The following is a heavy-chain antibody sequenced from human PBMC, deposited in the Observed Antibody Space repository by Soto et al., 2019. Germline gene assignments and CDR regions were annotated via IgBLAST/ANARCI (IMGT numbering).Heavy chain of an antibody. J-gene: IGHJ6*02. CDR3: AREAGTIGNYYYGMDV. CDR1: GYSFTGYY. D-gene: IGHD1-7*01. CDR2: INPNSGGT. Sequence: QVQLVQSGAEVKKPGASVRVSCKASGYSFTGYYVHWVRLAPGQGLEWMGRINPNSGGTNHAQKFQGRVTMTRDTSISTAYMELTRLTSNDTAVYFCAREAGTIGNYYYGMDVWGQGTTVTVS. V-gene: IGHV1-2*06.